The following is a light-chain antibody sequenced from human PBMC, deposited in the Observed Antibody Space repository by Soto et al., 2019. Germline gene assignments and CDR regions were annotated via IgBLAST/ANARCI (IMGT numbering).Light chain of an antibody. CDR3: QQYGRSHVT. CDR1: QSVSSSY. CDR2: GAS. Sequence: EIVLTQSPGTLSLSPGERATVSCRASQSVSSSYLAWYQQKPGQATRIIIYGASIRATGITDRFSGSGSGTDFTLTINRMEPEDFAVYYCQQYGRSHVTCGKGTKVAIK. V-gene: IGKV3-20*01. J-gene: IGKJ1*01.